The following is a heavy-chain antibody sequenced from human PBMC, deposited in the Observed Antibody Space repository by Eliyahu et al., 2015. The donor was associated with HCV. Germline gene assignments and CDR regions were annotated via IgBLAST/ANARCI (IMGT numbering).Heavy chain of an antibody. Sequence: EVQLLESGGGLVQPGGSLXLSCAAAGFPFAXXAMSWVRQAPGKGLEWVSAISGSGGSTYYADSVKGRFTISRDNSKNTLYLQMNSLRAEDTAVYYCAKLRGEWLYWGQGTLVTVSS. V-gene: IGHV3-23*01. CDR1: GFPFAXXA. J-gene: IGHJ4*02. CDR2: ISGSGGST. CDR3: AKLRGEWLY. D-gene: IGHD3-3*01.